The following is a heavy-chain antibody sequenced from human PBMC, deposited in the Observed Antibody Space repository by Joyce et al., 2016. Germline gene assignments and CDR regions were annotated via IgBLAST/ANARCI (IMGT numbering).Heavy chain of an antibody. J-gene: IGHJ4*02. CDR3: ARDQVRGSIDSAFEY. CDR1: GGNFRSYA. V-gene: IGHV1-69*01. D-gene: IGHD3-10*01. CDR2: IMPLFGAP. Sequence: QVHLVQSGAEVTRPGSSVKLSCKTSGGNFRSYALNWVRQAPGQGLEWMGGIMPLFGAPSYEQKFHGRITLTADDSTTTVYMQLGSLTSADTAVYYCARDQVRGSIDSAFEYWGQGALVTVSS.